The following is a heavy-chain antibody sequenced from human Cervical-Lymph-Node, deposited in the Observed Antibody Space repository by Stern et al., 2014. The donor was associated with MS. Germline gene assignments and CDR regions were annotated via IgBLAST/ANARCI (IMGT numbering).Heavy chain of an antibody. D-gene: IGHD5-18*01. CDR2: IWYDGSNK. V-gene: IGHV3-33*01. CDR1: GFTFSSYG. Sequence: VQLVESGGGVVQPGRSLRLSCAASGFTFSSYGMHWVRQVPGKGLEWVAVIWYDGSNKYYADSVKGRFTISRDNSKNTLYLQMNSLRAEDTAVYYCARDVDTANYYYYGMDVWGQGTTVTVSS. CDR3: ARDVDTANYYYYGMDV. J-gene: IGHJ6*02.